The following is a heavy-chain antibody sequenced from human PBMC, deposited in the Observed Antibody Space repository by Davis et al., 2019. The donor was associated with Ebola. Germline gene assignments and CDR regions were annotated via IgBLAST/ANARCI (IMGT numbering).Heavy chain of an antibody. CDR1: GFTSTNNW. Sequence: GESLKISCAASGFTSTNNWIHWVRQAPGKGLVWVSRINSDGTKTGYADSVRGRFTISRDNAKNTLYLQMNSLRAEDTAVYYCARDSFLFGRMGYWGQGTLVTVSS. CDR2: INSDGTKT. J-gene: IGHJ4*02. CDR3: ARDSFLFGRMGY. D-gene: IGHD1-26*01. V-gene: IGHV3-74*01.